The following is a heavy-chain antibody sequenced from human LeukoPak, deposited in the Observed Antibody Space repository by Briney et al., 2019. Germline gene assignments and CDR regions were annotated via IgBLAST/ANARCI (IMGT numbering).Heavy chain of an antibody. CDR3: ARDSDDSSGYYPDY. V-gene: IGHV3-33*01. D-gene: IGHD3-22*01. Sequence: PGGSLRLSCAASGFTFGSYGMHWVRQAPGKGLEWVAVIWYDGSNKYYADSVKGRFTISRDNSKNTLYLQMNSLRAEDTAVYYCARDSDDSSGYYPDYWGQGTLVTVSS. J-gene: IGHJ4*02. CDR1: GFTFGSYG. CDR2: IWYDGSNK.